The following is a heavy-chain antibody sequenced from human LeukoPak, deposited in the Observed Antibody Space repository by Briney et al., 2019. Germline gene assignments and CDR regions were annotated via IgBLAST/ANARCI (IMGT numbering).Heavy chain of an antibody. Sequence: GGSLRLSCAAAGFTFSSYWMTWGRQAPGKGLEWVANIRQDGSEKNYVDSVKGRFTISRDNAKNSLYLQMNSLRVEDTAVYFCMRQNRAYFGHWGQGTLVTVSS. J-gene: IGHJ1*01. V-gene: IGHV3-7*01. D-gene: IGHD2-21*01. CDR3: MRQNRAYFGH. CDR2: IRQDGSEK. CDR1: GFTFSSYW.